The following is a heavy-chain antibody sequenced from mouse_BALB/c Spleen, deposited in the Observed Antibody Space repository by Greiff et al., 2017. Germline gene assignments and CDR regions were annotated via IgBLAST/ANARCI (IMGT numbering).Heavy chain of an antibody. CDR3: ARVLYGSSYGAMDY. Sequence: EVQLQQSGPGLVKPSQSLSLTCTVTGYSITSDYAWNWIRQFPGNKLEWMGYISYSGSTSYNPSLKSRISITRDTSKNQFFLQLNSVTTEDTATYYCARVLYGSSYGAMDYWGQGTSVTVSS. CDR1: GYSITSDYA. J-gene: IGHJ4*01. CDR2: ISYSGST. V-gene: IGHV3-2*02. D-gene: IGHD1-1*01.